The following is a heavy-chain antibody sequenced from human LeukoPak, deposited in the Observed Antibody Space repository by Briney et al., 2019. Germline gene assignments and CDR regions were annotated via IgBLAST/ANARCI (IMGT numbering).Heavy chain of an antibody. Sequence: ASVKVSCKASGYTFTSYAISWVRHAPGQGLEWMGLFSAYNGYTDYAQNLQGRVTMTTDTSTSTAYMELTSLRSDDTAVYYCARALARDVYNTNWFDPWGQGTLVTVSS. CDR3: ARALARDVYNTNWFDP. CDR2: FSAYNGYT. J-gene: IGHJ5*02. D-gene: IGHD5-24*01. V-gene: IGHV1-18*01. CDR1: GYTFTSYA.